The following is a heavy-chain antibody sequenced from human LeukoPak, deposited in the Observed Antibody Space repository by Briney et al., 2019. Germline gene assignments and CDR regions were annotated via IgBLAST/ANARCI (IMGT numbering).Heavy chain of an antibody. CDR3: VKQDTGSYLGGY. Sequence: GGSLRLSCAASGFTFSGYCMHWVRQVPGKGLVWISYISDDGRSKGYADSVQGRFTISRDNAKNTLSLQMNSLRVDDTAVYYCVKQDTGSYLGGYWGQGTLVTVSS. D-gene: IGHD1-26*01. J-gene: IGHJ4*02. CDR2: ISDDGRSK. CDR1: GFTFSGYC. V-gene: IGHV3-74*01.